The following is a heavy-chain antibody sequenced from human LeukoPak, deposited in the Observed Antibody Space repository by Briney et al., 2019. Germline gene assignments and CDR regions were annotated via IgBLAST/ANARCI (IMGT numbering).Heavy chain of an antibody. D-gene: IGHD4-17*01. CDR2: ISAYNGNT. J-gene: IGHJ6*02. CDR3: AGVGSGDHDYYYYYGMDV. V-gene: IGHV1-18*01. CDR1: GYTFTSYG. Sequence: GASVKVSCKASGYTFTSYGISWVRQAPGQGLEWMGWISAYNGNTNYAQKLQGRVTMTTDTSTSTAYMELRSLRSDDTAVYYCAGVGSGDHDYYYYYGMDVWGQGTTVTVSS.